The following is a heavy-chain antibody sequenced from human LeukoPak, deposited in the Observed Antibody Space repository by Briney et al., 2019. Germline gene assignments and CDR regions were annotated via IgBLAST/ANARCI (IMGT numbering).Heavy chain of an antibody. D-gene: IGHD2-15*01. CDR2: ISTSGGDA. J-gene: IGHJ4*02. CDR3: ARSYCSGGSCWAGLI. Sequence: PGGSLRLSCVASGFTFNKYAMNWVRQAPGKGLEWVSVISTSGGDAYYADSVKGRFTISRDNSNNTVYLHMNSLRAEDTAVYYCARSYCSGGSCWAGLIWGQGTLVTVSS. V-gene: IGHV3-23*01. CDR1: GFTFNKYA.